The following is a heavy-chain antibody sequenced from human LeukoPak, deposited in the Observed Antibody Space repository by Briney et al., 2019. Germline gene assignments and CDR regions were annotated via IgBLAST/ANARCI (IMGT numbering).Heavy chain of an antibody. D-gene: IGHD1-14*01. CDR1: GFTFSATW. CDR3: ASSDRLDY. CDR2: IFSDGSTT. J-gene: IGHJ4*02. Sequence: GGSLRLSCAASGFTFSATWMHWVRQAPGKGLVWVSRIFSDGSTTTYADSVKVRFTISRDNAKNTLYLQMNSLRAEDKAVYYCASSDRLDYWGQGTLLTVSS. V-gene: IGHV3-74*01.